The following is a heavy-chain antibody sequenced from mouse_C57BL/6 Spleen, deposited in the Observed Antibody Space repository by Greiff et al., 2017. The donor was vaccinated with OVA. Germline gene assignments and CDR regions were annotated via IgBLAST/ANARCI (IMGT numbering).Heavy chain of an antibody. J-gene: IGHJ2*01. CDR3: ARRRDYDCDGVIDY. CDR1: GFTFSDYG. Sequence: DVMLVESGGGLVKPGGSLKLSCAASGFTFSDYGMHWVRQAPEKGLEWVAYISSGSSTIYYADTVKGRFTISRDNAKNTLFLQMTSLRSEDSAMYYCARRRDYDCDGVIDYWGQGTTLTVSS. CDR2: ISSGSSTI. V-gene: IGHV5-17*01. D-gene: IGHD2-4*01.